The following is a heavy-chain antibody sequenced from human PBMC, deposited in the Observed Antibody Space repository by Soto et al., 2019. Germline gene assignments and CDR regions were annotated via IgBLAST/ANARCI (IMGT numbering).Heavy chain of an antibody. CDR2: IIPILGIA. D-gene: IGHD4-4*01. J-gene: IGHJ6*03. CDR3: ARDKGRYSNYYYYMDV. CDR1: GGTFSSNT. Sequence: QVQLVQSGAEVKKPGSSVKVSCKASGGTFSSNTISWVRQAPGQGLEWMGRIIPILGIANYAQKFQGRVTITADKSTSTAYMELSSLRSEDTAVYYCARDKGRYSNYYYYMDVWGKGTTVTVSS. V-gene: IGHV1-69*08.